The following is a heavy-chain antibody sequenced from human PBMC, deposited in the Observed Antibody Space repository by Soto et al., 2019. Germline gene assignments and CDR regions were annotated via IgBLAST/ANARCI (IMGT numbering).Heavy chain of an antibody. CDR3: ARDPRGIFGGWTITDDYTYDGMDG. CDR2: IWYDGSNK. V-gene: IGHV3-33*01. CDR1: GFTFSSYG. Sequence: LRLSCAASGFTFSSYGMHWVRQAPGKGLEWVAVIWYDGSNKYYADSVKGRFTISRDNSKNTLYLQMNSLRAEDTAVYYCARDPRGIFGGWTITDDYTYDGMDGCGQGSTVTVAS. J-gene: IGHJ6*02. D-gene: IGHD3-3*01.